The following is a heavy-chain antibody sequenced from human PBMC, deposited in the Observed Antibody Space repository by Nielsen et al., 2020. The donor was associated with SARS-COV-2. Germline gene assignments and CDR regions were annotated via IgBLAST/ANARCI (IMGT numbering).Heavy chain of an antibody. J-gene: IGHJ5*02. CDR2: IHPTDSHT. V-gene: IGHV5-51*01. Sequence: ESLKISCQGSGNNFIDYWIGWVRQMPGKGLEWMGIIHPTDSHTIYSPPFQGQVTISVDKSINTAYLQWSSLQASDSAIYYCARRYFYDSLFDPWGQGTLVTVSS. CDR3: ARRYFYDSLFDP. CDR1: GNNFIDYW. D-gene: IGHD3-16*01.